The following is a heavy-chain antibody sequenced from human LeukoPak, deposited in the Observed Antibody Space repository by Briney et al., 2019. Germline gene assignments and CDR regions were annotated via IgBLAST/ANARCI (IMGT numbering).Heavy chain of an antibody. D-gene: IGHD3-22*01. CDR3: ARDTHDSSGYYYYYYMDV. Sequence: GGSLRLSCAASGFTFSSYAMSWVRQAPGKGLEWVSSISSSSSYIYYADSVKGRFTISRDNAKNSLYLQMNSLRAEDTAVYYCARDTHDSSGYYYYYYMDVWGKGTTVTISS. J-gene: IGHJ6*03. CDR2: ISSSSSYI. CDR1: GFTFSSYA. V-gene: IGHV3-21*01.